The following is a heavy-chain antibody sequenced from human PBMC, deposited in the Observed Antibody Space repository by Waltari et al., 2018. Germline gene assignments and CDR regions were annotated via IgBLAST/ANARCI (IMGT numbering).Heavy chain of an antibody. CDR1: GGSISSYY. CDR2: IYYSGST. D-gene: IGHD3-16*02. Sequence: QVQLQESGPGLVKPSETLSLTCTVSGGSISSYYWSWIRQPPGKGLEWIGYIYYSGSTNYNPSLKSRVTISVDTSKIQFSLKLSSVTAADTAVYYCARDQSSYDYVWGSYRYAAFDIWGQGTMVTVSS. J-gene: IGHJ3*02. V-gene: IGHV4-59*01. CDR3: ARDQSSYDYVWGSYRYAAFDI.